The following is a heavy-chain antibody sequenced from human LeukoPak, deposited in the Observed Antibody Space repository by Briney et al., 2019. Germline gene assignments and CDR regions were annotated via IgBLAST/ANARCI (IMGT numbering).Heavy chain of an antibody. CDR2: ISSSGSTI. Sequence: NPGGSLRLSCAASGFTFSDYYMSWIRQAPGKGLEWVSYISSSGSTIYYADSVKGRFTISRDNAKNSLYLQMNSLRAEDTAVYYCARARAVLEWLIPPFDYWGQGTLVTVSS. J-gene: IGHJ4*02. V-gene: IGHV3-11*01. CDR1: GFTFSDYY. D-gene: IGHD3-3*02. CDR3: ARARAVLEWLIPPFDY.